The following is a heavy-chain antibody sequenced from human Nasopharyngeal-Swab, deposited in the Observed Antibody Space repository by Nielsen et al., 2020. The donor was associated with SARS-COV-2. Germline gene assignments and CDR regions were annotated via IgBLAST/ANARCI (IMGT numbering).Heavy chain of an antibody. J-gene: IGHJ4*02. V-gene: IGHV3-21*01. CDR3: ASDYGGNQPIFDY. CDR1: GFTFSSYS. Sequence: GESLKISCAASGFTFSSYSMNWVRQAPGKGLEWVSSISSSSSYIYYADSVKGRFTISRDSAKNSLYLQMNSLRAEDTAVYYCASDYGGNQPIFDYWGQGTLVTVSS. D-gene: IGHD4-23*01. CDR2: ISSSSSYI.